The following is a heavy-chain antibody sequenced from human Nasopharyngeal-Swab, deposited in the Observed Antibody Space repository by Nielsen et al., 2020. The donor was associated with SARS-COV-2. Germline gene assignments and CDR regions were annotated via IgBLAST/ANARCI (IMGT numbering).Heavy chain of an antibody. Sequence: GESLKISCQGSGYYFSTYWIGWVRQMPGRGLEWMGLIYPGDSTPRYRPSFQGQVTISADKSSTAYLQWSSLKASDTAMYFCARLYGGYVDYWGQGTLVTVSS. CDR3: ARLYGGYVDY. CDR1: GYYFSTYW. J-gene: IGHJ4*02. D-gene: IGHD4/OR15-4a*01. CDR2: IYPGDSTP. V-gene: IGHV5-51*01.